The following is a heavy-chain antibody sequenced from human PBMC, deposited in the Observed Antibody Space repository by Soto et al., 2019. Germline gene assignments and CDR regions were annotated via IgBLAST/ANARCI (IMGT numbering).Heavy chain of an antibody. CDR3: ARAPGWFGELLYRPYYYYGMDV. V-gene: IGHV4-34*01. J-gene: IGHJ6*02. CDR2: INHSGST. CDR1: GWSFSGYY. Sequence: SETLSLTCSVYGWSFSGYYWSWIRQPPGKGLEWIGEINHSGSTNYNPSLKSRVTISVDTSKNQFSLKLSSVTAADTAVYYCARAPGWFGELLYRPYYYYGMDVWGQGTTVTVSS. D-gene: IGHD3-10*01.